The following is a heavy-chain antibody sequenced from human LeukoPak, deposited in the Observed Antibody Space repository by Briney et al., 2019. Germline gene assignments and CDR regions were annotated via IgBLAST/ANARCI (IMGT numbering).Heavy chain of an antibody. CDR3: ARGGFLEWSTPLYYYYYGMDV. Sequence: GGSLRLSCAASGFTFSSYSMNWVRQAPGKGLEWVSSITRNSTYIYYTDSVKGRFTISRDNSKNTLYLQMNSLRAEDTAVYYCARGGFLEWSTPLYYYYYGMDVWGQGTTVTVSS. J-gene: IGHJ6*02. CDR2: ITRNSTYI. V-gene: IGHV3-21*01. CDR1: GFTFSSYS. D-gene: IGHD3-3*01.